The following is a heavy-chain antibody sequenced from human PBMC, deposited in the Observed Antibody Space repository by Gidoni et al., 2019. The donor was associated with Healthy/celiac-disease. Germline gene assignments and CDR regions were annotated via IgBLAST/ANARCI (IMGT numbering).Heavy chain of an antibody. J-gene: IGHJ5*02. CDR3: ARAGFPGEYDGSGSTGDWCDP. D-gene: IGHD3-10*01. Sequence: HVQLILSGAGVNQPGSSVHVSCHASRGIYTLSALTWVRQAPGQGLDGMGGTMRIVGTANYGQKCQGRVTTTEDKSTSTAYMEMSRLRSEDTGVYDWARAGFPGEYDGSGSTGDWCDPWGQGTLVTVSS. CDR1: RGIYTLSA. V-gene: IGHV1-69*06. CDR2: TMRIVGTA.